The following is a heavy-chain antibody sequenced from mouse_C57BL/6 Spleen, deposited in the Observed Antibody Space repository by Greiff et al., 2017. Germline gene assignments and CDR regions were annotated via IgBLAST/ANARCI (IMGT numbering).Heavy chain of an antibody. CDR2: ISSGSSTI. V-gene: IGHV5-17*01. J-gene: IGHJ2*01. Sequence: EVQLVESGGGLVKPGGSLKLSCAASGFTFSDYGMHWVRQAPEKGLEWVAYISSGSSTIYYADTVKGRFTISRDNAKNTLFLQMTSLRSEDTAMYYCARPRDYYGYYFDYWGQGTTLTVSS. CDR1: GFTFSDYG. CDR3: ARPRDYYGYYFDY. D-gene: IGHD1-1*01.